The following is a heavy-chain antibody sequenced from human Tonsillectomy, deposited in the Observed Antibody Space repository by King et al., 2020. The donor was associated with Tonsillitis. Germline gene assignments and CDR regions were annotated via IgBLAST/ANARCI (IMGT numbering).Heavy chain of an antibody. CDR3: AKDLYGDYYGSGTYHIFDY. D-gene: IGHD3-10*01. J-gene: IGHJ4*02. V-gene: IGHV1-18*04. CDR1: GYTFTSYG. Sequence: QLVQSGAEVKKPGASVKVSCKASGYTFTSYGISWVRQAPGQGLEWMGWISAYNGNTNYAKRLQGRVTMTTDTSKSTAYMELRSLRSDDTAVYYCAKDLYGDYYGSGTYHIFDYWGQGTLVTVSS. CDR2: ISAYNGNT.